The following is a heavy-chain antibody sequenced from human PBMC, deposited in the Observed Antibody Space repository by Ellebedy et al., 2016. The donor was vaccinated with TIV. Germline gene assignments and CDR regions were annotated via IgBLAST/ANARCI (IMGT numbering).Heavy chain of an antibody. J-gene: IGHJ4*02. Sequence: PSETLSLTCTVSGGPIRSSGYYWGWIRQPPGKGLEWIGSIYYSGNTQYNPSLKSRGTISIDMSKNQFFLKVRSVTAADTAVYYCARQPDYDILTENWSEGLDYWGQGTLVTVSS. CDR1: GGPIRSSGYY. D-gene: IGHD3-9*01. V-gene: IGHV4-39*01. CDR2: IYYSGNT. CDR3: ARQPDYDILTENWSEGLDY.